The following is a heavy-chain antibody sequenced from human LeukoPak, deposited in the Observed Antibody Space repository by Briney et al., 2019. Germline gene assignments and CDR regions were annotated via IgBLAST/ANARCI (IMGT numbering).Heavy chain of an antibody. V-gene: IGHV3-21*01. CDR2: ISSSSSYI. CDR3: AVCSTSCYRSDY. CDR1: GFTFSSYS. D-gene: IGHD2-2*02. J-gene: IGHJ4*02. Sequence: SGGSLRLSCAASGFTFSSYSMNWVRQAPGKGLEWVSSISSSSSYIYYADSVKGRFTISRDNAKNSLYLQMNSLRAEDTAVYYCAVCSTSCYRSDYWGQGTLVTVSS.